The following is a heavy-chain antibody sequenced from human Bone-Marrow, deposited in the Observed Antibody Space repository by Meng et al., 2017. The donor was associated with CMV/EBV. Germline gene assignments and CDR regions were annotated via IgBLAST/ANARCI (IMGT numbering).Heavy chain of an antibody. CDR1: FTFSSYA. CDR2: ISGSGGST. Sequence: FTFSSYAMRWVRQAPGKGLEWVSAISGSGGSTYYADSVKGRFTISRDNSKNTLYLQMNSLRAEDTAVYYCATKSGPAGIAGAGLFDYWGQGTLVTVSS. D-gene: IGHD6-13*01. CDR3: ATKSGPAGIAGAGLFDY. V-gene: IGHV3-23*01. J-gene: IGHJ4*02.